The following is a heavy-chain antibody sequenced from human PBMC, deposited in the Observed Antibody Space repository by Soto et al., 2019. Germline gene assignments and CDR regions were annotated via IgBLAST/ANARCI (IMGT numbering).Heavy chain of an antibody. CDR3: VGENYFDY. CDR2: IRQDGTER. CDR1: GFRLSTYW. J-gene: IGHJ4*02. V-gene: IGHV3-7*01. Sequence: PGGSLRLSCAGSGFRLSTYWMGWVRQAPGKRLEWVANIRQDGTERSYADSVKGRFAISRDNAKNSLYLQMDSLGVEDTAVYYCVGENYFDYWGQGTLVTVSS.